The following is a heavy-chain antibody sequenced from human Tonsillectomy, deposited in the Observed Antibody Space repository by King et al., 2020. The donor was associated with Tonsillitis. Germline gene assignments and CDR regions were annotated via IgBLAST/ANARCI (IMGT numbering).Heavy chain of an antibody. J-gene: IGHJ4*02. CDR1: GFNLSNYA. Sequence: VQLVESGGGLVQPGGYLRLSCAASGFNLSNYAISWVRQAPGKGLEWVSGISGSDSNTYYADSVKGRFTISRDNSKNTLYLQMSSLRAEDTAIYYCAKDLLWTVAGDCWGQGTLVTVSS. CDR3: AKDLLWTVAGDC. V-gene: IGHV3-23*04. D-gene: IGHD6-19*01. CDR2: ISGSDSNT.